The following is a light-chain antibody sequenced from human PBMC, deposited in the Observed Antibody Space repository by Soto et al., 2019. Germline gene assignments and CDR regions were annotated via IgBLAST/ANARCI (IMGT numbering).Light chain of an antibody. V-gene: IGKV3-11*01. J-gene: IGKJ5*01. CDR2: DVS. CDR3: HQRYNWPRVT. Sequence: EIVFTQSPATPSFSPGEGVTPSFRASQSVSNSLAWYQQKPGQPPRLLIYDVSNRATGIPARFSGSGSGTDFTLTITSLEPEDFAVYFCHQRYNWPRVTFGQGTRLEIK. CDR1: QSVSNS.